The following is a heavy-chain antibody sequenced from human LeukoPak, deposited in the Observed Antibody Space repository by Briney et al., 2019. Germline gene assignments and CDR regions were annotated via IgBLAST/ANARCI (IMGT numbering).Heavy chain of an antibody. D-gene: IGHD1-1*01. CDR2: IWYDGSSK. CDR1: GFTFSNYG. CDR3: ARDNWND. J-gene: IGHJ4*02. Sequence: GGSLRLSCAASGFTFSNYGMHWVRQAPGKGLEWAALIWYDGSSKYYADSVKGRFTISRDNSKNTFFLQMNSLRAEDTAMYYCARDNWNDWGQGTLVTVSS. V-gene: IGHV3-33*01.